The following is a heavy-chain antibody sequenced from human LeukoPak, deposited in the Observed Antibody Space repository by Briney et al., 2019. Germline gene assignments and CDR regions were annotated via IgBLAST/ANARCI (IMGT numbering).Heavy chain of an antibody. V-gene: IGHV4-39*07. D-gene: IGHD3-22*01. J-gene: IGHJ1*01. CDR2: INYNGRT. Sequence: AETLSLTCTVSGDSISNINYYWGWIRQPPGKGLEWIALINYNGRTFNNPSLKSRVTISVDTSKNQFSLKLSSVTAADTAVYFCASPRGDDSGGYYTWYFHHWGQGILVTVSS. CDR3: ASPRGDDSGGYYTWYFHH. CDR1: GDSISNINYY.